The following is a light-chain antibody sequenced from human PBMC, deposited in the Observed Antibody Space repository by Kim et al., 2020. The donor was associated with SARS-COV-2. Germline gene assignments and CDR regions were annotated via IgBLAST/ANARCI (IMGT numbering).Light chain of an antibody. CDR2: RAS. J-gene: IGKJ5*01. CDR1: HTFHSCY. Sequence: PGDRSPLSCRASHTFHSCYLAWYQQIPDQSPRLLIYRASSRATGIPDSFSCSGSGTDFTLTISRLGPEDFAVYYCQQDGSSPRITFGQGTRLEIK. CDR3: QQDGSSPRIT. V-gene: IGKV3-20*01.